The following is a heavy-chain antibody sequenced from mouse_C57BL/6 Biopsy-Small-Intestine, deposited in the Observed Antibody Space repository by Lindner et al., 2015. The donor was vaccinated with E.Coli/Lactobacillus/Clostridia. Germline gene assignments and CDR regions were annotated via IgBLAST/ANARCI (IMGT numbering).Heavy chain of an antibody. J-gene: IGHJ1*03. Sequence: VQLQESGPELVKPGASVKISCKASGYAFSSSWMNWVKQRPGKGLEWIGRIYPGDGDTNYNGKFKGKATLTVDKSSTTAYMELRSLTSEDSAVYYCASSRSSYGYFDVWGTGTTVTVSS. D-gene: IGHD1-1*01. CDR1: GYAFSSSW. CDR2: IYPGDGDT. CDR3: ASSRSSYGYFDV. V-gene: IGHV1-82*01.